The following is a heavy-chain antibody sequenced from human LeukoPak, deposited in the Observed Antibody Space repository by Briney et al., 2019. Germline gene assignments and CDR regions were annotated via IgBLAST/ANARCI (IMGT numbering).Heavy chain of an antibody. CDR2: ISYDGSNK. CDR1: GFTFSSYA. Sequence: GRSLRLSCAASGFTFSSYAMHWVRQAPGKGLEWVAVISYDGSNKYYADSVKGRFTISRDNPKNTLYLQMNSLRAEDTAVYYCARDSRSSWYGEDFDYWGQGTLVTVSS. V-gene: IGHV3-30*04. CDR3: ARDSRSSWYGEDFDY. D-gene: IGHD6-13*01. J-gene: IGHJ4*02.